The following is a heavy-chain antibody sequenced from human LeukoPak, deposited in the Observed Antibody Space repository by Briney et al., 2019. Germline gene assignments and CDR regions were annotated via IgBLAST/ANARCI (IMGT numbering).Heavy chain of an antibody. CDR2: IGAYNGNT. V-gene: IGHV1-18*01. CDR1: GYTFTSYG. D-gene: IGHD3-10*01. J-gene: IGHJ4*02. Sequence: GASVKVSCKASGYTFTSYGISWVRQAPGQGLEWMGWIGAYNGNTNYAQKLQGRVTMTTDTSTSTAYMELRSLRSDDTAVYYWARDQTGPMVRGVHDYWGQGTLVTVSS. CDR3: ARDQTGPMVRGVHDY.